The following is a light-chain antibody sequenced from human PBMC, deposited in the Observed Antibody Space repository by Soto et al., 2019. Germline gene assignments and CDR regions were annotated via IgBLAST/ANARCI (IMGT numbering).Light chain of an antibody. CDR2: EAS. CDR1: QSISSW. V-gene: IGKV1-5*01. J-gene: IGKJ1*01. CDR3: KQYNSYSWT. Sequence: DIRMTQSPSTLSASVGDRVTITCRASQSISSWLAWYQQKPGKAPKLLIYEASSLESGVPSRFSGSGSGTEFTLTISSLQPDDFATYYCKQYNSYSWTFGQGTKVEIK.